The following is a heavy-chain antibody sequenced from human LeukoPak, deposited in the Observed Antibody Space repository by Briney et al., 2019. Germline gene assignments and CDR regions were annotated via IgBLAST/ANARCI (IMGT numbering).Heavy chain of an antibody. D-gene: IGHD2-2*01. J-gene: IGHJ4*02. CDR2: INHSGST. V-gene: IGHV4-34*01. Sequence: PSETLSLTCAVYGGSFSGYYWSWIRQPPGKGLEWIGEINHSGSTNYNPSLKSRVTISVDTSKNQFSLKLSSVTAADTAVYYCARQYETRYYFDYWGQGTLVTVSS. CDR1: GGSFSGYY. CDR3: ARQYETRYYFDY.